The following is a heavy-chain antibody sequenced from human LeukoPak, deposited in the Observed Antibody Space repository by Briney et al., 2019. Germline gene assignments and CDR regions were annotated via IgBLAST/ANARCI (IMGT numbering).Heavy chain of an antibody. V-gene: IGHV1-18*01. D-gene: IGHD3-10*01. Sequence: ASVKVSCKASGYTFISYGISWVRQAPGQGLEWMGWISAYNGNTNYAQKLQGRVTMTTDTSTSTAYMELRSLRSDDTAVYYCAREGYYGSGSAYYFDYWGQGTLVTVSS. CDR1: GYTFISYG. CDR2: ISAYNGNT. CDR3: AREGYYGSGSAYYFDY. J-gene: IGHJ4*02.